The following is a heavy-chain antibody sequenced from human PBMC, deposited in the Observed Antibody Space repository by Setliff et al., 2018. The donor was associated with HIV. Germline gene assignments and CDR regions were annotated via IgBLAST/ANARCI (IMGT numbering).Heavy chain of an antibody. J-gene: IGHJ5*02. Sequence: PSETLSLTCTVSGGSISSHYWSWIRQPPGKRLEWIGYIYYSGSTNYNPSLKSRVTISVDTSKNQFSLKLSSVTAADTAVYYCACCITGTTHWFDPWGQGTLVTVTS. CDR1: GGSISSHY. CDR3: ACCITGTTHWFDP. CDR2: IYYSGST. V-gene: IGHV4-59*11. D-gene: IGHD1-20*01.